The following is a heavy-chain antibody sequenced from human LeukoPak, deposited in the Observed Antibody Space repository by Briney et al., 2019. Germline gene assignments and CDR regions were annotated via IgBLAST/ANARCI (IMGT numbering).Heavy chain of an antibody. CDR2: IIPIFGTA. CDR1: GGTFSSYA. J-gene: IGHJ3*02. D-gene: IGHD3-3*01. CDR3: ARGLITIFGVVIKRDAFDI. V-gene: IGHV1-69*13. Sequence: GASVKVSCKASGGTFSSYAISWVRQAPGQGLEWMGGIIPIFGTANYAQKFQGRVTITADESTSTAYMELSSLRSEDTAVYYCARGLITIFGVVIKRDAFDIWGQGTMVTVSS.